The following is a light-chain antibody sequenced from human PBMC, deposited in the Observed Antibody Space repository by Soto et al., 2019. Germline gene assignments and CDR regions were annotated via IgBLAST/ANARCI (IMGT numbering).Light chain of an antibody. CDR3: GTWDNSLNAV. CDR2: AND. V-gene: IGLV1-51*01. Sequence: QSVLTQPPSVSAAPGQKVSISCSGSSFNIGSNYVSWYQQLTGTAPKVLIYANDKRPSGIPDRFSGSKSGTSATLGISGLQTGDEAEYYCGTWDNSLNAVFGGGTQLTVL. J-gene: IGLJ7*01. CDR1: SFNIGSNY.